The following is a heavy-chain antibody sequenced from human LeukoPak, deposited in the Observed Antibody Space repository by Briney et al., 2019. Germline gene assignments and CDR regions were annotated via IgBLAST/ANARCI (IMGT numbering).Heavy chain of an antibody. CDR1: QFTFSNYA. CDR3: AKGPAPYCSGGSCYSPHWYFDL. J-gene: IGHJ2*01. Sequence: GGSLRLSCAASQFTFSNYAMSWVRQAPGKGLEWVSAISGSGNTTYFGDSVTGRFTISRDNPKNTVYLQMNSLSAEDTAVYYCAKGPAPYCSGGSCYSPHWYFDLWGRGTLVAVSS. CDR2: ISGSGNTT. V-gene: IGHV3-23*01. D-gene: IGHD2-15*01.